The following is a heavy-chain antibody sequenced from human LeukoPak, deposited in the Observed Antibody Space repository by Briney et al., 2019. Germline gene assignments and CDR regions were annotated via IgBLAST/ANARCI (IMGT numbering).Heavy chain of an antibody. D-gene: IGHD2-15*01. CDR1: GGSFSGYY. CDR2: INHSGST. Sequence: PSETLSLTCAVYGGSFSGYYWSWIRQPPGKGLEWIGEINHSGSTNYNPSLKSRVTISVDTSKNQFSLKLSSVTAADTAVYYCARDLIQGYCSGGSCNWFDPWGQGTLVTVSS. J-gene: IGHJ5*02. V-gene: IGHV4-34*01. CDR3: ARDLIQGYCSGGSCNWFDP.